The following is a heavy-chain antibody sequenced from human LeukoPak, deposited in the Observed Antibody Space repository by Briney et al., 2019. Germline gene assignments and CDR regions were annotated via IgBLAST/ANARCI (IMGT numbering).Heavy chain of an antibody. D-gene: IGHD3-10*01. CDR2: ISDSGDST. CDR1: GFTFRSDA. J-gene: IGHJ4*02. CDR3: AKVFRGALGSLDY. V-gene: IGHV3-23*01. Sequence: QPEGSLRLSCAASGFTFRSDAMNWVRQAPGKGLECVSAISDSGDSTYYADSVNGRFTVSRDNSKNTLYLQMDSLRAEDTAVYYCAKVFRGALGSLDYWGQGTLVTVSS.